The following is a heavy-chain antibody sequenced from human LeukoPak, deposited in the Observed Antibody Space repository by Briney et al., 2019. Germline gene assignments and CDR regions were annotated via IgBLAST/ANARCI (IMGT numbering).Heavy chain of an antibody. J-gene: IGHJ4*02. CDR3: ARVNPDGSGSSLDY. Sequence: VKVSCQASGYTFTSYGISWVRQAPGQGLEWMGWISAYNGNTNYAQKLQGRVTMTTDTSTSTAYMELRSLRSDDTVVYYCARVNPDGSGSSLDYWGQGTLVTVSS. D-gene: IGHD3-10*01. CDR2: ISAYNGNT. V-gene: IGHV1-18*01. CDR1: GYTFTSYG.